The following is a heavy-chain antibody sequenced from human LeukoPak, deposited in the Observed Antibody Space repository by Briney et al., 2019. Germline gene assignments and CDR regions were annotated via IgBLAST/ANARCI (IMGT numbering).Heavy chain of an antibody. D-gene: IGHD1-14*01. CDR3: AATSIIFNWFDP. V-gene: IGHV1-69*05. Sequence: SVKLSCKASGGSFVDFAIIWVRQAPGHGLEWMGRSVPMSDTKDYAQKFQGRVTFTTDDSTTTAHMELSNLSPEDTAVYYCAATSIIFNWFDPWGQGTLVTVSS. CDR2: SVPMSDTK. J-gene: IGHJ5*02. CDR1: GGSFVDFA.